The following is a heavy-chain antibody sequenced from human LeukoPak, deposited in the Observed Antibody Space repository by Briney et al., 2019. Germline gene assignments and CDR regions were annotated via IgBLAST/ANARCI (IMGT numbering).Heavy chain of an antibody. D-gene: IGHD3-10*01. Sequence: ASVKVSCKASGYTFSSYDINWVRQASGQGLEWMGWMNPNSGNTGYAQKFQGRVTMTRNTSISTAYTELSSLRSEDTAVYYCARVEPEDVWFGEGADYWGQGTLVTVSS. V-gene: IGHV1-8*01. CDR1: GYTFSSYD. J-gene: IGHJ4*02. CDR3: ARVEPEDVWFGEGADY. CDR2: MNPNSGNT.